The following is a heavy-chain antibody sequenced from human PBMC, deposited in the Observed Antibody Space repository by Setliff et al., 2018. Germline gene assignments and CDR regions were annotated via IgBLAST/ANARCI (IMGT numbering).Heavy chain of an antibody. Sequence: GSGPTLVNPTQTLTLTCTFSGFSLSTSGMCVSWIRQPPGKALEWLARIDWDDDKFYNTSLKTRLTVSQDTSKNQVVLTMTNMDPVDTATYYCARIMAADYYYYYMDVWGKGTTVTVSS. V-gene: IGHV2-70*17. J-gene: IGHJ6*03. CDR1: GFSLSTSGMC. CDR2: IDWDDDK. CDR3: ARIMAADYYYYYMDV. D-gene: IGHD2-15*01.